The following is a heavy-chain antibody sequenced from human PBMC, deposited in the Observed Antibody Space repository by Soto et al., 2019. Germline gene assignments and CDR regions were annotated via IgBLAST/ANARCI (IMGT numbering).Heavy chain of an antibody. J-gene: IGHJ4*02. Sequence: PGGSLRLSCVAAGFMFNSYSMNWVRQAPGKGLEWISYINSGSTSVFYADSVKGRFTISRDNAKNSLYLQMNSLRAEDTAVYYCGSSASPDAYWGQGTLVTVSS. CDR1: GFMFNSYS. D-gene: IGHD3-22*01. CDR2: INSGSTSV. CDR3: GSSASPDAY. V-gene: IGHV3-48*01.